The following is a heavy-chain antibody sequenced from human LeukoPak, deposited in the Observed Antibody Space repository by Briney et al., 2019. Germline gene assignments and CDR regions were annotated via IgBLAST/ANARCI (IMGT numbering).Heavy chain of an antibody. CDR3: ARGTRDCSSTSCGFDY. CDR1: GGSISSGSYY. CDR2: IYTSGST. D-gene: IGHD2-2*01. J-gene: IGHJ4*02. Sequence: SETLSLTCTVSGGSISSGSYYWSWIRQPAGKGLEWIGRIYTSGSTNYNPSLKSRVTISVDTSKNQFSLKLSSVTAADTAVYYCARGTRDCSSTSCGFDYWGQGTLVTVSS. V-gene: IGHV4-61*02.